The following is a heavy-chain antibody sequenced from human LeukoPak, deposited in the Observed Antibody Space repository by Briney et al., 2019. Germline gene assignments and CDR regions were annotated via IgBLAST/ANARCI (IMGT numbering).Heavy chain of an antibody. V-gene: IGHV3-30*04. Sequence: GGSLRLSCAASGFTFSSYTIHWVRQAPGKGLEWVALIAYDVSDEYYADSVKGRFTISRDNSKNTLYLQMNSLRTEDTAVYYCAREVRGYSYGPIDNWGQGTLVTVSS. CDR1: GFTFSSYT. J-gene: IGHJ4*02. D-gene: IGHD5-18*01. CDR2: IAYDVSDE. CDR3: AREVRGYSYGPIDN.